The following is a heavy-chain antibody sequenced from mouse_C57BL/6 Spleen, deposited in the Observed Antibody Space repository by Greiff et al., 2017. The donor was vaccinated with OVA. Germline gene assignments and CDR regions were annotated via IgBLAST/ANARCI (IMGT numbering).Heavy chain of an antibody. Sequence: EVQRVESGGGLVKPGGSLKLSCAASGFTFSDYGMHWVRQAPEKGLEWVAYISSGSSTIYYADTVKGRFTISRDNAKNTLFLQMTSLRSEDTAMYYCARGDYDCDEGCGFAYWGQGTLVTVSA. D-gene: IGHD2-4*01. CDR1: GFTFSDYG. CDR2: ISSGSSTI. V-gene: IGHV5-17*01. J-gene: IGHJ3*01. CDR3: ARGDYDCDEGCGFAY.